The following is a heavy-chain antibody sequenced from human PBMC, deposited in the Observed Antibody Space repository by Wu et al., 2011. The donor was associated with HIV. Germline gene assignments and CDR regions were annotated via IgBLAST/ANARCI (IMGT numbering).Heavy chain of an antibody. V-gene: IGHV1-18*01. CDR2: ISAYSGNT. CDR1: GYTFTTYG. D-gene: IGHD1-26*01. Sequence: QVQLVQSEAEVRNPGASVKVSCKASGYTFTTYGVSWVRQAPGQGLEWMGWISAYSGNTNYAQKVQGRVTMTTDTSTNTAYMELKSLGSDDTAVYYCARDESGSSSYYGMDVWGQGTTVTVSS. J-gene: IGHJ6*02. CDR3: ARDESGSSSYYGMDV.